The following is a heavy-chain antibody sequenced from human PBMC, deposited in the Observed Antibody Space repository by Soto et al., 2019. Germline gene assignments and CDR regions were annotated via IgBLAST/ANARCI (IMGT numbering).Heavy chain of an antibody. J-gene: IGHJ4*01. V-gene: IGHV4-31*03. D-gene: IGHD3-10*01. CDR1: GGSMRSEGYY. Sequence: SETLSLTCSVSGGSMRSEGYYWNWVRQHPGKGLEWIGYIHYSGSTWYNPSLESRVTISVDTSKDQFSLKLRSVTAADTAVYYCARVRGSGSYAAYYFDSWGQGTMVTVSS. CDR3: ARVRGSGSYAAYYFDS. CDR2: IHYSGST.